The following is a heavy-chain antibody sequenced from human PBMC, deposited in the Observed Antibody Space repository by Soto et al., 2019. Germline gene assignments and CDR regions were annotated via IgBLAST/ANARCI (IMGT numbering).Heavy chain of an antibody. V-gene: IGHV3-23*01. CDR3: AKATATGGGAFDI. CDR2: ILVDGRT. CDR1: GFSFSVYA. D-gene: IGHD2-8*02. J-gene: IGHJ3*02. Sequence: HPGGSLRLSCAASGFSFSVYALHWVRQAPGKGLEWVSTILVDGRTFYVDSVKGRFTISRDSSQNTVYLQMNSLTAGDTALYYCAKATATGGGAFDICGQGTMVTVSS.